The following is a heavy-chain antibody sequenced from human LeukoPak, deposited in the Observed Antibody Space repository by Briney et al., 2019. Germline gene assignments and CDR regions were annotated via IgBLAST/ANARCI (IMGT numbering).Heavy chain of an antibody. D-gene: IGHD6-13*01. CDR2: ISGSGSTI. CDR1: GFTFSSYE. J-gene: IGHJ5*02. V-gene: IGHV3-48*03. Sequence: PGGSLRLSCAASGFTFSSYEMNWVRQAPGKGLEWVSYISGSGSTIYYADSVKGRFTISRDNAKNSLYLQMNSLRAEDTAVYYCARVGTGYSSSWYRSNWFDPWGQGTLVTVSS. CDR3: ARVGTGYSSSWYRSNWFDP.